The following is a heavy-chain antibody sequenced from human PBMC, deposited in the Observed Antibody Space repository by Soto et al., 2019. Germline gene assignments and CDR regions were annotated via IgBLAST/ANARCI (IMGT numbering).Heavy chain of an antibody. Sequence: QVQLQQWGAGLLKPSETLSLTCAVYGGSFSGYYWSWIRQPPGKGLEWIGEINHSGSTNYNPSLKSRVTISVDTSKNQFSLKLSSVTAADTAVYYCARSRVRAIDYWGQGTLVTVSS. CDR1: GGSFSGYY. J-gene: IGHJ4*02. D-gene: IGHD3-10*01. V-gene: IGHV4-34*01. CDR3: ARSRVRAIDY. CDR2: INHSGST.